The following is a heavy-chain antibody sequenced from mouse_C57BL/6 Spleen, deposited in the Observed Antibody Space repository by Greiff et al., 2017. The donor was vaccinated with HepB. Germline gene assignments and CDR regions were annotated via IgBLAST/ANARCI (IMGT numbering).Heavy chain of an antibody. CDR3: ARGDSSGYVDY. Sequence: VQLQQPGAELVKPGASVKLSCKASGYTFTSYWMQWVKQRPGQGLEWIGEIDPSDSYTNYNQKFKGKATLTVDTSSSTAYMQLSSLTSEDSAVYYCARGDSSGYVDYWGQGTTLTVSS. D-gene: IGHD3-2*02. CDR2: IDPSDSYT. CDR1: GYTFTSYW. J-gene: IGHJ2*01. V-gene: IGHV1-50*01.